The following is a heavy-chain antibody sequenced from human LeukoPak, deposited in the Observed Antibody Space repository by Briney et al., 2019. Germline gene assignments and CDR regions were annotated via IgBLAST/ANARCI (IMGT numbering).Heavy chain of an antibody. Sequence: GGSLRLSCAASGVTVSTYYMTWVRQAPGKGLECVSVIYSGGSTYYADSVKGRFTVSRDNSKNTLYLQMNSLRAEDTAMYYCARGLGYCTSTTCLLPFDYWGQGTLVTVSS. V-gene: IGHV3-53*01. J-gene: IGHJ4*02. D-gene: IGHD2-2*01. CDR2: IYSGGST. CDR1: GVTVSTYY. CDR3: ARGLGYCTSTTCLLPFDY.